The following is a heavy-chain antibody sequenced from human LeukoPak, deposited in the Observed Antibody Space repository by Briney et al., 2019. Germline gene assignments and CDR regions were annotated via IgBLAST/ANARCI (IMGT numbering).Heavy chain of an antibody. V-gene: IGHV4-59*01. CDR1: GGSISSYY. D-gene: IGHD2-2*01. Sequence: SETLSLTCTVSGGSISSYYWSWIRQPPGKGLEWIGYINYSGSTNYNPSLKSRVTISLDTSKNQFSLKQNSVTAADTAVYYCAREGAAPMYYYYMDVWGKGTTVTVSS. CDR2: INYSGST. J-gene: IGHJ6*03. CDR3: AREGAAPMYYYYMDV.